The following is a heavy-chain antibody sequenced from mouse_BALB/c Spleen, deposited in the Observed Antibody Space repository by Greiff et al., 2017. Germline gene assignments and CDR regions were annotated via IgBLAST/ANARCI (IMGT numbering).Heavy chain of an antibody. D-gene: IGHD1-1*01. CDR1: GYTFTDYW. Sequence: QVQLQQPGAELVMPGASVKMSCKASGYTFTDYWMHWVKQRPGQGLEWIGAIDTSDSYTSYNQKFKGKVTLTVDESSSTAYMQLSSLTSEDSAVYYCARRDYYGYFDYWGQGTTLTVSS. J-gene: IGHJ2*01. V-gene: IGHV1-69*01. CDR2: IDTSDSYT. CDR3: ARRDYYGYFDY.